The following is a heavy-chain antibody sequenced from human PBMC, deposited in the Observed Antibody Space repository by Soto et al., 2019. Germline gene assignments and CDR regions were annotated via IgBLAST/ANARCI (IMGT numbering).Heavy chain of an antibody. D-gene: IGHD2-2*01. Sequence: QVQLQQWGAGLLKPSETLSLTCAVYGGSFSGYYWSWIRQPPGKGLEWIGEINHSGSTNYNPSLKSRVTISEDTSKNQFSLQLSSVTAADTAVYYCAISGGDYCSSTGCYSDYWGQGTLVTVSS. CDR3: AISGGDYCSSTGCYSDY. J-gene: IGHJ4*02. V-gene: IGHV4-34*01. CDR2: INHSGST. CDR1: GGSFSGYY.